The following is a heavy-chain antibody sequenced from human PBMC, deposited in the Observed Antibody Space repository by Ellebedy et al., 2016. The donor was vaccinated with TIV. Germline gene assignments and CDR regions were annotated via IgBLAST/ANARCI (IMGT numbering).Heavy chain of an antibody. CDR2: IYYSGST. Sequence: SETLSLTXTVSGGSISSGGYYWSWIRQHPGKGLEWIGYIYYSGSTYYNPSLKSRVTISVDTSKNQFSLKLSSVTAADTAVYYCARERTAVAGTRGFDYWGQGTLVTVSS. CDR1: GGSISSGGYY. CDR3: ARERTAVAGTRGFDY. J-gene: IGHJ4*02. V-gene: IGHV4-31*03. D-gene: IGHD6-19*01.